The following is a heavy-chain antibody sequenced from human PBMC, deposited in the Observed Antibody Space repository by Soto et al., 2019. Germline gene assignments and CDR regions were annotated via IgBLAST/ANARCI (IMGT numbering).Heavy chain of an antibody. Sequence: GGSLRLSCAASGFTFSDYSLSWVRQAPGKGLEWLSGISGSGDSTYYADSVKGRFTVSSDNSRNTLYLQMNTLRAEDTAVYYCARSYGDTWSHYHFKYGGQGTLVTDSS. CDR3: ARSYGDTWSHYHFKY. V-gene: IGHV3-23*01. J-gene: IGHJ4*02. CDR1: GFTFSDYS. D-gene: IGHD3-10*01. CDR2: ISGSGDST.